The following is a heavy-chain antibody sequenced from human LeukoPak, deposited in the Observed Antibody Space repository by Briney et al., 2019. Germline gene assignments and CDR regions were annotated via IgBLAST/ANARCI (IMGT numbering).Heavy chain of an antibody. CDR3: AKMLYSSSSEALYYYYNGMDV. J-gene: IGHJ6*02. CDR1: GFTFSSYG. CDR2: ISYDGSNK. D-gene: IGHD6-6*01. V-gene: IGHV3-30*18. Sequence: GGSLRLSCAASGFTFSSYGMHWVRQAPGKGLEWVAVISYDGSNKYYADSVKGRFTISRDNSKNTLYLQMNSLRAEDTAVYYCAKMLYSSSSEALYYYYNGMDVWGQGTTVTVSS.